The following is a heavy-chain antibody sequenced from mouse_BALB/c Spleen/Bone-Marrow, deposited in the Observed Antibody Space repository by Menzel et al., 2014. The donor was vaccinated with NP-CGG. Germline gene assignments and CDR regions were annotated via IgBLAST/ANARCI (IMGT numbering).Heavy chain of an antibody. Sequence: EVMLVESGGGLVQPGGSLRLSCTTSGFTLTDYYMSWVRQPPGKALEWLAFIRNKANGYTTEYSASVKGRFTISRDNSQSILYLQMNTLRAEDSATYYCARFPMDYWGQGTSVTVSS. V-gene: IGHV7-3*02. CDR1: GFTLTDYY. CDR2: IRNKANGYTT. J-gene: IGHJ4*01. CDR3: ARFPMDY.